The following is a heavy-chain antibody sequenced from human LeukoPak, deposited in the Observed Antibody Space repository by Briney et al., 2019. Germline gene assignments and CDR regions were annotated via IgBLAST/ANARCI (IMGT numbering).Heavy chain of an antibody. CDR1: GFTVSSDY. CDR2: IYSGGST. V-gene: IGHV3-53*01. Sequence: PGGSLRLSCAASGFTVSSDYMSWVRQAPGEGLEWVSVIYSGGSTYYADSAKGRFTISRDNSKNTLYLQMNSLRAEDTAVYYCARALYYFDYWGQGTLVTVSS. CDR3: ARALYYFDY. J-gene: IGHJ4*02.